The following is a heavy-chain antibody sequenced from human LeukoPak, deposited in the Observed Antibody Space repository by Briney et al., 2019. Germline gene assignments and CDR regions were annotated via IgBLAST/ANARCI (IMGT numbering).Heavy chain of an antibody. CDR1: GGSISSNNYF. CDR3: QSRFLEWLLDY. V-gene: IGHV4-39*01. J-gene: IGHJ4*02. CDR2: IYDSGST. D-gene: IGHD3-3*01. Sequence: SETLSLTCTVSGGSISSNNYFWGWIREHPGKGLEWIGSIYDSGSTYYNPSLKSRVTISVDTSKNQFSLKLNSVTAADTAMYYCQSRFLEWLLDYWGQGTLVTVSS.